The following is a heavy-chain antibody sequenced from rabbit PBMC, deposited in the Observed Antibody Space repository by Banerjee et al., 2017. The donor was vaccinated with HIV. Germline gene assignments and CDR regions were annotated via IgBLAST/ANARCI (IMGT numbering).Heavy chain of an antibody. CDR2: IYAGSGST. J-gene: IGHJ4*01. CDR3: ARGLYYNNGWPSYFDL. Sequence: QSLEESGGDLVKSGASLTLTCTASGFSFSASYYMCWVRQAPGKGLEWIACIYAGSGSTYYASWAKGRFTISKTSSTTLTLQMTSLTAADTATYFCARGLYYNNGWPSYFDLWGPGILVTVS. D-gene: IGHD4-1*01. V-gene: IGHV1S40*01. CDR1: GFSFSASYY.